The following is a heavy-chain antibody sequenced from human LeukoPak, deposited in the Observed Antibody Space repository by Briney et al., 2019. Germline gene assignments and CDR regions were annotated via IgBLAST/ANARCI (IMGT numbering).Heavy chain of an antibody. Sequence: GGSLRLSCAAAGLTFSSYAMSWVRQAPGKGLEWVSAISGSGGSTYYADSVKGRFTISRDNAKNSLYLQMNSLRAEDTAVYYCATANVNYYDSSGSFRYWGQGTLVTVSS. V-gene: IGHV3-23*01. CDR3: ATANVNYYDSSGSFRY. J-gene: IGHJ4*02. CDR1: GLTFSSYA. D-gene: IGHD3-22*01. CDR2: ISGSGGST.